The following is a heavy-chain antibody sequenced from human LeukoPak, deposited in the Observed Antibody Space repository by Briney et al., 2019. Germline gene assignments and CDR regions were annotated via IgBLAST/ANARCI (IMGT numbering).Heavy chain of an antibody. CDR3: ATVTPLSMVRGVIMATYYYYGMDV. V-gene: IGHV1-24*01. Sequence: GASVKVSCKVSGYTLTELSMHWVRQAPGKGLEWMGGFDPEDGETIYAQKFQGRVTMTEDTSTDTAYMELSSLRSEDTAVYYCATVTPLSMVRGVIMATYYYYGMDVWGQGTLVTVSS. D-gene: IGHD3-10*01. CDR2: FDPEDGET. J-gene: IGHJ6*02. CDR1: GYTLTELS.